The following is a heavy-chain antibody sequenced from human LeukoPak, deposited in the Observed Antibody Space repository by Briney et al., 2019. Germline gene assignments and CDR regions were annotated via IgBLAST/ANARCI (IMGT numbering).Heavy chain of an antibody. V-gene: IGHV1-3*01. CDR3: ARGRIAAAGTRVDY. CDR1: GYTFTSYA. J-gene: IGHJ4*02. D-gene: IGHD6-13*01. Sequence: ASVKVSCKASGYTFTSYAMHWVRQAPEQRLEWMGWINAGNGNTKYSQKFQGRVTITRDTSASTAYMELSSLRSEDTAVYYCARGRIAAAGTRVDYWGQGTLVTVSS. CDR2: INAGNGNT.